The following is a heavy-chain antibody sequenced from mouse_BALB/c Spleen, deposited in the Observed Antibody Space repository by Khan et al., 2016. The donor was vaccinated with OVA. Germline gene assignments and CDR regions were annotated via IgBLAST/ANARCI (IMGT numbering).Heavy chain of an antibody. Sequence: EVVLVESGGGLVKPGGSLKLSCAASGFTFSDYYMYWVRQSPEKRLEWVATISDGGSYTYFPDSVKGRFTISRDDVKNNLYLQMNSLKSEDTAMYYCARGYYGDPFAYWGQGTLVTVSA. V-gene: IGHV5-4*02. CDR2: ISDGGSYT. CDR1: GFTFSDYY. D-gene: IGHD2-13*01. CDR3: ARGYYGDPFAY. J-gene: IGHJ3*01.